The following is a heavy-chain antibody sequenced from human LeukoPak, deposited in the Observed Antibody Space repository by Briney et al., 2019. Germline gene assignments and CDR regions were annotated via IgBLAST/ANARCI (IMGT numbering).Heavy chain of an antibody. V-gene: IGHV1-69*01. CDR2: IIPIFGTA. Sequence: GASVTVSCKASGGTFSSYAISWVRQAPGQGLEWMGGIIPIFGTANYAQKFQGRVTITADESTSTAYMELSSLRSEDTAVFYCARVALGRRWLQTSYYCGMDVWGQGTTVTVSS. CDR1: GGTFSSYA. CDR3: ARVALGRRWLQTSYYCGMDV. D-gene: IGHD5-24*01. J-gene: IGHJ6*02.